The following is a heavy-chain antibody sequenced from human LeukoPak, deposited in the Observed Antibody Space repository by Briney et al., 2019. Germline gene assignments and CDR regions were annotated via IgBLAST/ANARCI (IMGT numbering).Heavy chain of an antibody. V-gene: IGHV3-21*01. CDR3: ARTYQLLVSFPPFNWFDP. Sequence: GGSLRLSCAASGFTFSSYSMNWVRQAPGKGLEWVSSISSSSSYIYYADSVKGRFTISRDNAKNSLYLQMNSLRAEDTAVYYCARTYQLLVSFPPFNWFDPWGQGTLVTVSS. D-gene: IGHD2-2*01. CDR1: GFTFSSYS. J-gene: IGHJ5*02. CDR2: ISSSSSYI.